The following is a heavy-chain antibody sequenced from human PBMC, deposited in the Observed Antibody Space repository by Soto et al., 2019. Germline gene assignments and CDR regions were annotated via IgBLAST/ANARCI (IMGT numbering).Heavy chain of an antibody. CDR3: ASGRGTENY. CDR1: AGSFSGSF. Sequence: QVQLHQWGAGLLKPSETLSLTCGVYAGSFSGSFWSWIRQPPGKGLEWLGEINDSGGANYNPSLQSRVSISVDTSNNQCSLNLRSVTAADTAGYYCASGRGTENYWGQGTLVTVSS. V-gene: IGHV4-34*01. D-gene: IGHD3-10*01. CDR2: INDSGGA. J-gene: IGHJ4*02.